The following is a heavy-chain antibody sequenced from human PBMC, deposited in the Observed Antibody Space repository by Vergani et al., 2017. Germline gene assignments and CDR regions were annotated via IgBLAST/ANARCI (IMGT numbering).Heavy chain of an antibody. CDR1: GMSISNNNDY. D-gene: IGHD6-6*01. V-gene: IGHV4-39*01. CDR2: IYDSRNN. Sequence: QLQLQESGPRLVKPSETLSLTCSLSGMSISNNNDYGGWIRQPPGKGLEWIGSIYDSRNNNYSPSLKSRVSIPIDTSKNQFSLNLTSVTAADTAVYYCARHLRQLARNDVLDIWVHGTLVTVSS. CDR3: ARHLRQLARNDVLDI. J-gene: IGHJ3*02.